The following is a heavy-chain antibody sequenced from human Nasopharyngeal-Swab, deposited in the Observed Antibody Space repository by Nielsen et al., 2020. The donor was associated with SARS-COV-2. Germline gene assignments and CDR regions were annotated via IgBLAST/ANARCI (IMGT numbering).Heavy chain of an antibody. D-gene: IGHD3-3*01. Sequence: GESLKISCAASGFTFSSYSMNWVRQGPGKGLEWVSYISSSSSTIYYADSVKGRFTISRDNAKNSLYLQMNSLRAEDTAVYYRAREVLRFLEWLLPSDAFDIWGQGTMVTVSS. V-gene: IGHV3-48*01. CDR2: ISSSSSTI. J-gene: IGHJ3*02. CDR3: AREVLRFLEWLLPSDAFDI. CDR1: GFTFSSYS.